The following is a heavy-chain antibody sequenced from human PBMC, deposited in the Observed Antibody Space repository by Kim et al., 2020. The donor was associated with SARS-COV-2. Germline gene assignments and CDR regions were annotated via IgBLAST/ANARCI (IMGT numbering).Heavy chain of an antibody. V-gene: IGHV4-59*01. D-gene: IGHD2-2*01. J-gene: IGHJ4*02. CDR3: AREWVSSTSSRGFDY. Sequence: PSLERRVTISVDTSKNQFARKLSSVTAADTAVYYCAREWVSSTSSRGFDYWGQGTLVTVSS.